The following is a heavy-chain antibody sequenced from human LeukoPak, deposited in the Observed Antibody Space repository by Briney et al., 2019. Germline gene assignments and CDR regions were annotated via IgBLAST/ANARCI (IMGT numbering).Heavy chain of an antibody. CDR3: ARDGDFAAAGPDY. J-gene: IGHJ4*02. Sequence: PGGSLRLSCAASGFTFSSYSMNWVRQAPGKGLEWVAYIVGSSSIICYADSVKGRFTISRDNAKNSLYLQMNSLRDEDTAVYYCARDGDFAAAGPDYWGQGTLVTVSS. V-gene: IGHV3-48*02. D-gene: IGHD6-13*01. CDR1: GFTFSSYS. CDR2: IVGSSSII.